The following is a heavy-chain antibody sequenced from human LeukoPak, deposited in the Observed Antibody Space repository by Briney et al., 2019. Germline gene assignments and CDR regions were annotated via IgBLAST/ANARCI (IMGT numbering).Heavy chain of an antibody. J-gene: IGHJ6*04. V-gene: IGHV3-23*01. CDR1: GFIFNSHG. CDR2: ISPSGDIT. D-gene: IGHD3-10*02. CDR3: AELGITMIGGV. Sequence: PGGSLRLFCAASGFIFNSHGMNWVRQAPGKGLEWVSGISPSGDITYYADSVKGRFTISRDNSKNTVYLQMDSLRFEDGAVYYCAELGITMIGGVWGKGTTDTISS.